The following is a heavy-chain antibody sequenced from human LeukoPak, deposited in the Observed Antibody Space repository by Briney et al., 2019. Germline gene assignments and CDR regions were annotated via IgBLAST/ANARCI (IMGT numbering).Heavy chain of an antibody. CDR1: GFTFSSYE. V-gene: IGHV3-48*03. J-gene: IGHJ6*03. CDR2: ISSSGSTI. CDR3: ARDHPIYYYYYYMDV. D-gene: IGHD2-2*02. Sequence: GGSLRLSCAASGFTFSSYEMNWVRQAPGKGLEWVSYISSSGSTIYYADSVKGRFTISRDNAKNSLYLQMNSLRAEDTAVYYCARDHPIYYYYYYMDVWGKGTTVTVSS.